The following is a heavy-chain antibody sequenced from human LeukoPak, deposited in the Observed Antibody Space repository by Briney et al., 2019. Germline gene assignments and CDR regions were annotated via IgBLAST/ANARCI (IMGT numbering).Heavy chain of an antibody. CDR1: EYTFTSYA. CDR3: ASYVLRYAFDI. D-gene: IGHD3-3*01. V-gene: IGHV7-4-1*02. CDR2: INTNTGNP. J-gene: IGHJ3*02. Sequence: ASVKVSCKASEYTFTSYAMNWVRQAPGQGLEWMGWINTNTGNPTYAQGFTGRFVFSLDTSVSTAYLQISSLKAEDTAVYYCASYVLRYAFDIWGQGTMVTVSS.